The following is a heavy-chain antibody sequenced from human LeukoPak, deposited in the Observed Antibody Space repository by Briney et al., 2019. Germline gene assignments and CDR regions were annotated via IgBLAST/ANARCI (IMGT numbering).Heavy chain of an antibody. CDR2: ISNIGGTT. D-gene: IGHD6-6*01. J-gene: IGHJ4*02. Sequence: PGGSLRLSCSASGFTFNSYAMHWVRQAPGKGLDYVSAISNIGGTTYYADSVKDRFIISRDSSKNTLYLQMSSLRAEDTAVYYCAKGYSSSSLGFYYFDSWGQGTLVTVSS. V-gene: IGHV3-64D*09. CDR1: GFTFNSYA. CDR3: AKGYSSSSLGFYYFDS.